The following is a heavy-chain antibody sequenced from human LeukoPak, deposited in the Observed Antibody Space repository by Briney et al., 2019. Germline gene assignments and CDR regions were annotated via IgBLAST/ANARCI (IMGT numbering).Heavy chain of an antibody. Sequence: SETLSLTCAVYGGSFNGYYWSWIRQPPGKGLEWIGEINHSGSTNYNPSLKSRVTISVDTSKNQFSLKLSSVTAADTAVYYCARLGGGSSWRPYNWFDPWGQGTLVTVSS. CDR1: GGSFNGYY. J-gene: IGHJ5*02. D-gene: IGHD6-13*01. V-gene: IGHV4-34*01. CDR3: ARLGGGSSWRPYNWFDP. CDR2: INHSGST.